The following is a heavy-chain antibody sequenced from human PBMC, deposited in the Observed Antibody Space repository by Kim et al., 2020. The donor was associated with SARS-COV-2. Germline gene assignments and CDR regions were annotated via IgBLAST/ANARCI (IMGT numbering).Heavy chain of an antibody. CDR3: ARHREGSGWYFSEAHEPDRYYYYGMDV. Sequence: GESLKISCKGSGYSFTSYWISWVRQMPGKGLEWMGRIDPSDSYTNYSPSFQGHVTISADKSISTAYLQWSSLKASDTAMYYCARHREGSGWYFSEAHEPDRYYYYGMDVWGQGTTVTVSS. D-gene: IGHD6-19*01. CDR1: GYSFTSYW. V-gene: IGHV5-10-1*01. J-gene: IGHJ6*02. CDR2: IDPSDSYT.